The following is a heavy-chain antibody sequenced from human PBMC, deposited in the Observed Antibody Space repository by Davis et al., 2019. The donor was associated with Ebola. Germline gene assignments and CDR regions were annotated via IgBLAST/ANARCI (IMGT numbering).Heavy chain of an antibody. D-gene: IGHD1-1*01. CDR2: INHSGST. Sequence: MPSETLSLTCAVYGGSFSGYYWSWIRQPPGKGLEWIGEINHSGSTNYNPSLKSRVTISVDTSKNQFSLKLSSVTAADTAVYYCARGPSGTTGTAYYYYGMDVWGQGTTVTVSS. J-gene: IGHJ6*02. CDR3: ARGPSGTTGTAYYYYGMDV. V-gene: IGHV4-34*01. CDR1: GGSFSGYY.